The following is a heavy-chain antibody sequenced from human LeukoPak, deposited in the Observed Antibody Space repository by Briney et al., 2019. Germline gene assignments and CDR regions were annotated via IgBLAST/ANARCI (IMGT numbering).Heavy chain of an antibody. V-gene: IGHV1-2*02. CDR3: AREMTTVTNDAFDI. J-gene: IGHJ3*02. D-gene: IGHD4-17*01. CDR2: INPNSGGT. Sequence: ASVKVSCKASGYTFNGYYMHWVRQAPGQGLEWMGWINPNSGGTNYAQRFQGRVTMTRDTSIRTAYMELSRLRSDDTAFYYCAREMTTVTNDAFDIWGQGTMVTVSS. CDR1: GYTFNGYY.